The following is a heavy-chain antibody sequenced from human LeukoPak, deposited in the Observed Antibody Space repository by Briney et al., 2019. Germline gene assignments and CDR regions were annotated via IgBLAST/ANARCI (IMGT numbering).Heavy chain of an antibody. CDR2: IKFDGNEK. CDR1: GFSFSRYW. V-gene: IGHV3-7*01. Sequence: PGGSLRLSCTASGFSFSRYWLSWVRQAPGKGLEWVANIKFDGNEKYYVDSVKGRFTISRDNAKNSLYLQMNSLRAEDTAIYYCARLDEAFGNWGQGTLVTVSS. J-gene: IGHJ4*02. D-gene: IGHD5-24*01. CDR3: ARLDEAFGN.